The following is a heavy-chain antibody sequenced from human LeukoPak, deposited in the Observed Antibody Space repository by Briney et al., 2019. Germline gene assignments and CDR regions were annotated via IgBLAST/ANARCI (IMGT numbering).Heavy chain of an antibody. CDR2: MNPNSGNT. Sequence: ASVKVSCKASGGTFSSYAISWVRQAPGQGLEWMGWMNPNSGNTGYAQKFQGRVTITRNTSISTAYMELSSLRSEDTAVYYCARRGYYDFWNGYLHAFDIWGQGTMVTVSS. J-gene: IGHJ3*02. V-gene: IGHV1-8*03. CDR1: GGTFSSYA. D-gene: IGHD3-3*01. CDR3: ARRGYYDFWNGYLHAFDI.